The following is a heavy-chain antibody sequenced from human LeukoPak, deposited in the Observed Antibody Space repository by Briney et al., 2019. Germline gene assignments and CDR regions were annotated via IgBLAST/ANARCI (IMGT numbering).Heavy chain of an antibody. D-gene: IGHD2-21*01. J-gene: IGHJ4*02. CDR2: INPSDGTT. CDR3: ARLNCDDDCHNSIY. V-gene: IGHV1-46*01. Sequence: ASVKVSCKAFGYTFTTHHVHWVRQAPGQGLEWMGVINPSDGTTRYAQNFQGRVTMTRDTSTNTVYMEVTSLTSDGTAVYYCARLNCDDDCHNSIYWGQGTLITVSS. CDR1: GYTFTTHH.